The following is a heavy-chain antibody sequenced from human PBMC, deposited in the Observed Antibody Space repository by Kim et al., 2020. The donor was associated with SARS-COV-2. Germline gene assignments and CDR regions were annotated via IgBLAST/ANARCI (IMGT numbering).Heavy chain of an antibody. CDR3: ARVIGGNDYGEEWDARL. D-gene: IGHD4-17*01. J-gene: IGHJ4*02. V-gene: IGHV1-2*02. CDR1: GYTFTGYY. Sequence: ASVKVSCKASGYTFTGYYMHWVRQAPGQGLEWMGWINPNSGGTNYAQKFQGRVTMTRDTSISTAYMELSRLRSDDTAVYYCARVIGGNDYGEEWDARLWGQGTLVTVSS. CDR2: INPNSGGT.